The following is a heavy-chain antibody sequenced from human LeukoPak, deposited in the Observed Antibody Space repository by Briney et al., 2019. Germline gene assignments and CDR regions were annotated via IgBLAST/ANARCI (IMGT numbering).Heavy chain of an antibody. CDR3: ARVEGPSIFGVIDY. CDR2: ISIYNTNT. CDR1: GYTFSSYG. V-gene: IGHV1-18*01. J-gene: IGHJ4*02. Sequence: ASVKVSCKASGYTFSSYGISWVRQAPGQGLERMGWISIYNTNTNYAQNLQGRVTMTTDTSTSTTYMELRSLRSDDTAVYYCARVEGPSIFGVIDYWGQGTLVTVSS. D-gene: IGHD3-3*01.